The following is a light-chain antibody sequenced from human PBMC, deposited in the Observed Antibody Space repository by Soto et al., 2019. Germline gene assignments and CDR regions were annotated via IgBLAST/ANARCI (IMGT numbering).Light chain of an antibody. Sequence: EIVLTQSPATLSLSPGERATLSCRASQSVSSYLAWYQQKPGQAPRLLIYDASNRATGIPARFSGSGSGTDSTLTISSLEPEDFAVYYCQQRSNWPPTFGQGTRLEIQ. V-gene: IGKV3-11*01. CDR1: QSVSSY. J-gene: IGKJ5*01. CDR3: QQRSNWPPT. CDR2: DAS.